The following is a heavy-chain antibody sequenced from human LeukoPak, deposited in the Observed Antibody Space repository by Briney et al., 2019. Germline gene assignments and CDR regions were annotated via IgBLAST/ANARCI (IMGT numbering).Heavy chain of an antibody. D-gene: IGHD2-15*01. V-gene: IGHV3-30*02. CDR2: ISYDGRKQ. Sequence: PGGSLTLSCAASYFSFSNYGMHWVRQAPGKGLEWVACISYDGRKQYQVASVKGRFSISRDNSENTLYLQMNSLRVEDTAVYYCAKHRAVVEGKDYYYDMDVWGQGTTVTVSS. CDR1: YFSFSNYG. CDR3: AKHRAVVEGKDYYYDMDV. J-gene: IGHJ6*02.